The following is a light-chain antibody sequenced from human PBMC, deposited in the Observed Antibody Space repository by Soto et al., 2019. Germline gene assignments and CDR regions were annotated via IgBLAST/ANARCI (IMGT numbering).Light chain of an antibody. V-gene: IGLV2-14*03. J-gene: IGLJ3*02. CDR2: DVS. CDR3: TSYTSSATVV. Sequence: QSALTQPASVSASPGQSITISCTGTSSDVGGYNFVSWFQQHPGKAPKLMIYDVSNRPSGDSNRFSGSKSGNTASLTISGLQPEDEADYYCTSYTSSATVVFGGGTKLTVL. CDR1: SSDVGGYNF.